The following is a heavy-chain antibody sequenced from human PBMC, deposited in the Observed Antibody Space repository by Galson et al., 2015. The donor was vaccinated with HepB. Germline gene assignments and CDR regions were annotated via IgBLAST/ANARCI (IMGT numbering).Heavy chain of an antibody. CDR3: ARDSGTAADAFDI. CDR2: ISSSSSYI. CDR1: GFTFSSYS. V-gene: IGHV3-21*01. Sequence: SLRLSCAASGFTFSSYSMNWVRQAPGKGLEWVSSISSSSSYIYYADSVKGRFTISRDNAKNSLYLQMNSLRAEDTAVYYCARDSGTAADAFDIWGQGTMVTVSS. J-gene: IGHJ3*02. D-gene: IGHD5-12*01.